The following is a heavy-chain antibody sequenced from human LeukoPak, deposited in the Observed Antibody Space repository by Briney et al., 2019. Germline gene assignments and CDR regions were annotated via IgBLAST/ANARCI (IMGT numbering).Heavy chain of an antibody. Sequence: GGSLRLSCAASGFTFSSYAMSWVRQAPGKGLEWVSAISGSGGSTYYADSVKGRFTISRDNSKNTLYLQMNSLRAEDTAVYYCAKEGLYSSGWYGHFDYWGQGTLVTVSS. CDR2: ISGSGGST. V-gene: IGHV3-23*01. D-gene: IGHD6-19*01. CDR3: AKEGLYSSGWYGHFDY. CDR1: GFTFSSYA. J-gene: IGHJ4*02.